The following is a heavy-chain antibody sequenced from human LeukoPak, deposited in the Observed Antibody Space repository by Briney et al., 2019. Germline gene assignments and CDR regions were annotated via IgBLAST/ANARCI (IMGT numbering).Heavy chain of an antibody. D-gene: IGHD1-26*01. CDR1: GFTFSSYT. V-gene: IGHV3-21*01. CDR2: ISSSSYI. Sequence: GGSLRLSCAASGFTFSSYTLNWVRQAPGKGLEWVSSISSSSYIFYADSVKGRFTISRDNAKNSLYLQMNSLRAEDTAVYYCARERAIHYFDYWGQGTLVTVSS. J-gene: IGHJ4*02. CDR3: ARERAIHYFDY.